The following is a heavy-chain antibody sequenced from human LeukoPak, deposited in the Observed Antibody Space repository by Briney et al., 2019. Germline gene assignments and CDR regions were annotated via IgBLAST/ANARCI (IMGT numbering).Heavy chain of an antibody. D-gene: IGHD4/OR15-4a*01. CDR1: GGSISSYY. CDR3: ARGGAILRDYYYYYMDV. J-gene: IGHJ6*03. CDR2: IYYSGST. V-gene: IGHV4-59*01. Sequence: SETLSLTCTVSGGSISSYYWSWIRQPPGKGLEWIGYIYYSGSTNYNPSLKSRVTISVDTSKNQFSLKLSSVTAADTAVYYCARGGAILRDYYYYYMDVWGKGTTVAISS.